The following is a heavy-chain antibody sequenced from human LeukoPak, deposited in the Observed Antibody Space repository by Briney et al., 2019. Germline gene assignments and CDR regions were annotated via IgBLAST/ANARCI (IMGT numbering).Heavy chain of an antibody. CDR3: ARDTAMVTYWFDP. V-gene: IGHV1-2*02. Sequence: GASVKVSCKASGYTFTGYYMHWVRQAPGQGLEWMGWINPNSGGTNYAQTFQGRVTMTRDTSISTANMELSRLRSDDTAVYYCARDTAMVTYWFDPWGQGTLVSVSS. CDR2: INPNSGGT. D-gene: IGHD5-18*01. CDR1: GYTFTGYY. J-gene: IGHJ5*02.